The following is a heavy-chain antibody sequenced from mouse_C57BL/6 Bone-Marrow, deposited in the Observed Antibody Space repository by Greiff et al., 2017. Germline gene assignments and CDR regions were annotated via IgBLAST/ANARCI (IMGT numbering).Heavy chain of an antibody. CDR1: GFSLSTFGMG. CDR3: ARGTYYYDSSRFYY. D-gene: IGHD1-1*01. CDR2: IWWDDDK. J-gene: IGHJ2*01. Sequence: QFTLKESGPGILQPSQTLSLTCSFSGFSLSTFGMGVGWIRQPSGKGLEWLAHIWWDDDKYYKPALKSRLTISKDTSKNQVFLKIANVDTADTATYYCARGTYYYDSSRFYYWGQGTTLTVSS. V-gene: IGHV8-8*01.